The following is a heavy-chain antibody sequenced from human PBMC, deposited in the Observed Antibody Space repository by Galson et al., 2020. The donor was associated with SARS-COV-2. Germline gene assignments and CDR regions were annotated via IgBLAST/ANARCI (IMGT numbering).Heavy chain of an antibody. CDR2: IKQDGSEK. Sequence: GGSLRLSCAASGFTFSSYWMSWVRQAPGKGLEWVANIKQDGSEKYYVDSVKGRFTISRDNAKNSLYLQMNSLRAEDTAVYYCARDLSITIFGVVAREDSGMDVWGQGTTVTVSS. CDR1: GFTFSSYW. D-gene: IGHD3-3*01. CDR3: ARDLSITIFGVVAREDSGMDV. J-gene: IGHJ6*02. V-gene: IGHV3-7*01.